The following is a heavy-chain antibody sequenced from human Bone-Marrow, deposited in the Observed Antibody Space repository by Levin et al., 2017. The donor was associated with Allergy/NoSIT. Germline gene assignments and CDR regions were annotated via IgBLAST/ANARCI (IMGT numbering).Heavy chain of an antibody. J-gene: IGHJ4*02. V-gene: IGHV3-20*04. CDR1: GFTFDDYG. CDR3: ARSADLYNPPGIAVAGPCDD. D-gene: IGHD6-19*01. CDR2: INWNGGST. Sequence: GESLKISCAASGFTFDDYGMSWVRQAPGKGLEWVSGINWNGGSTGYADSVKGRFTISRDNAKNSLYLQMNSLRAEDTALYYCARSADLYNPPGIAVAGPCDDWGQGTLVTGSS.